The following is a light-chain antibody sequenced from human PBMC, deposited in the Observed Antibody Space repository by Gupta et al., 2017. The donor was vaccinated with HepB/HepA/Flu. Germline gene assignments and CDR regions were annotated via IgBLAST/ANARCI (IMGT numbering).Light chain of an antibody. V-gene: IGKV1-5*03. CDR1: QSISNW. CDR2: KAS. Sequence: DIQMTQSPSTLSASVGDRVTITCRASQSISNWLAWYQQKPGKAPKLLIYKASSLESGVPSRFSGSGSGTDFTLTISSLQPDDFATYYCQQENLNSETFGQGTKVEIK. CDR3: QQENLNSET. J-gene: IGKJ1*01.